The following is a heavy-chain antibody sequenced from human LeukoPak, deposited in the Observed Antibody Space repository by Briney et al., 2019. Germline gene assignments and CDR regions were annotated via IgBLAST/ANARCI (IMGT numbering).Heavy chain of an antibody. CDR2: ISSSGSYM. CDR1: GFTFNSYS. Sequence: GGSLRLSCAGSGFTFNSYSMNWVRQAPGKGLEWVSSISSSGSYMYYADSVKGRFTISRDNAKNSLYLQMNSLRAEDTAVYYCARDLGPNYDTSGYYLDYWGQGTLVTVSS. D-gene: IGHD3-22*01. J-gene: IGHJ4*02. V-gene: IGHV3-21*01. CDR3: ARDLGPNYDTSGYYLDY.